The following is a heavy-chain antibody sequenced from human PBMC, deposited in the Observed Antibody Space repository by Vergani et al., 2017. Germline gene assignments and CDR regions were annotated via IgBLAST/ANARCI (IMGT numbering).Heavy chain of an antibody. D-gene: IGHD5-24*01. CDR3: ARDHRDYNNYPGTFDI. Sequence: VQLVESGGVVVQPGGSLRLSCAASGFSFSDHYMTWIRQAPGKGLEWVSYISNSGNTIEYADSVKVRFSISMDNAKSSLFLQMDSLRAEDTAVYYCARDHRDYNNYPGTFDIWGQGSMVTVSS. CDR2: ISNSGNTI. CDR1: GFSFSDHY. V-gene: IGHV3-11*01. J-gene: IGHJ3*02.